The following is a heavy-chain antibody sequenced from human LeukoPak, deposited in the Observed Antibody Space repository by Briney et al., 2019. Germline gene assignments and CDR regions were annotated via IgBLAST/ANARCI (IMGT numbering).Heavy chain of an antibody. Sequence: ASVKVSCKASGYTFTGYYMHWVRQAPGQGLEWMGWINPNSGGINYAQKFQGRVTMTRDTSISTAYMELSRLRSDDTAVYYCAREITGGNAFDIWGQGTMVTVSS. D-gene: IGHD3-16*01. CDR2: INPNSGGI. V-gene: IGHV1-2*02. CDR3: AREITGGNAFDI. CDR1: GYTFTGYY. J-gene: IGHJ3*02.